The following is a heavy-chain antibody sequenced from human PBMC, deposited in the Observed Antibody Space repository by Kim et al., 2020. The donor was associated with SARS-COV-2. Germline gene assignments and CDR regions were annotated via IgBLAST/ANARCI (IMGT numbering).Heavy chain of an antibody. D-gene: IGHD3-3*01. J-gene: IGHJ3*01. V-gene: IGHV3-9*01. CDR3: AKEGYDIRRAFDL. Sequence: GYADSVKGRFTISRDNAKESLFLQMQSLRPEDTAWYYCAKEGYDIRRAFDLWGQGTMVIVSS.